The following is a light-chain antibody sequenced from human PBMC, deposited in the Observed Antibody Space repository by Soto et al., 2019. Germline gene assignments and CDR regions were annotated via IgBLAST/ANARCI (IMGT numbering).Light chain of an antibody. CDR1: QSVSSSY. CDR3: QQRSSWLT. Sequence: VLTQSPCTLSLSPAQRATLSCRASQSVSSSYLAWYQQKPGQAPRLLIYGASRRATGIPTRFNGSGSGTDFTLTISSLEPEDFAVYYCQQRSSWLTFGGGTKVDIK. V-gene: IGKV3D-20*02. CDR2: GAS. J-gene: IGKJ4*01.